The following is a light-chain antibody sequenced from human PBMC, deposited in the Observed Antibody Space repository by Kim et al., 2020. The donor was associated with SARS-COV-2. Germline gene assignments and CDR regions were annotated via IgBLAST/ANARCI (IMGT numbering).Light chain of an antibody. J-gene: IGKJ1*01. CDR2: ASS. CDR1: QSISNY. CDR3: QQTDSPPQT. V-gene: IGKV1-39*01. Sequence: DIQMTQSPSSLSASIGDRVSITCRASQSISNYLNWYQQRPGKAPNLLIYASSTLESGVPSRFSGSGSETDFTLTISSLQPDDFATYYCQQTDSPPQTFGQGTKVDIK.